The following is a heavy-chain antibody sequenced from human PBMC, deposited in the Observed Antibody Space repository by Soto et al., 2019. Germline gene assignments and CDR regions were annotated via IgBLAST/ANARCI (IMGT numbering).Heavy chain of an antibody. D-gene: IGHD6-13*01. V-gene: IGHV4-31*03. Sequence: QVQLQESGPGLVWPSQTLSLTCTVSGGSISSGDYYWSWIRQHPGRGLEWIGYVYYSGITFYNPSLKSRLTISVDTSKNQFYLRLGSVTAADTAVYYCAREMFSRTWYPGDWGQGTLVTVSS. CDR2: VYYSGIT. CDR1: GGSISSGDYY. J-gene: IGHJ4*02. CDR3: AREMFSRTWYPGD.